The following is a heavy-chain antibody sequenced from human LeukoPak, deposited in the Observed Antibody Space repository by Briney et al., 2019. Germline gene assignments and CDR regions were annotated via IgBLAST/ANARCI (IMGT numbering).Heavy chain of an antibody. CDR3: ARYTGTTGTTYHYYGMDV. J-gene: IGHJ6*02. D-gene: IGHD1-1*01. V-gene: IGHV3-21*06. Sequence: SVKGRFTISRDNAKSSLYLQMNSLRAEDTAVYYCARYTGTTGTTYHYYGMDVWGQGTTVTVSS.